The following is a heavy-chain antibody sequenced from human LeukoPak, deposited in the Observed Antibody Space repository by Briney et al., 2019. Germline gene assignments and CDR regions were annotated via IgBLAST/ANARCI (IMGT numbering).Heavy chain of an antibody. D-gene: IGHD3-10*01. CDR3: ARDFGAVSYYYYYMDV. V-gene: IGHV3-21*01. CDR1: GFTFSSYS. Sequence: PGGSLRLSCAASGFTFSSYSMNWVRQAPGKGLEWVSSISSSSSYIYYADSVKGRFTISRDNAKTSLYLQMNSLRAEDTAVYYCARDFGAVSYYYYYMDVWGKGTTVTVSS. CDR2: ISSSSSYI. J-gene: IGHJ6*03.